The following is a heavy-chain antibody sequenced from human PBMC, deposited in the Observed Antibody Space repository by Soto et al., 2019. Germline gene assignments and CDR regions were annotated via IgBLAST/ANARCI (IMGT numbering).Heavy chain of an antibody. CDR1: GGTFSSYT. Sequence: SVKVSCKASGGTFSSYTISWVRQAPGQGLEWMGRIIPILGIANYAQKFQGRVTITADKSTSTAYMELSSLRSEDTAVYYCARGGVLGKDAFDIWGKGTMVTV. V-gene: IGHV1-69*02. J-gene: IGHJ3*02. CDR3: ARGGVLGKDAFDI. D-gene: IGHD3-16*01. CDR2: IIPILGIA.